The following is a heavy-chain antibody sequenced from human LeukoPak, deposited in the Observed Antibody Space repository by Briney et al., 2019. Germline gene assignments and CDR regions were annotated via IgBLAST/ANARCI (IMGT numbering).Heavy chain of an antibody. D-gene: IGHD4-17*01. J-gene: IGHJ4*02. V-gene: IGHV4-61*02. CDR2: IYTSGST. Sequence: SETLSLTCTVSGGSISSGSYYWSWIRQPAGKGLEWIGRIYTSGSTNYNPSLKSRVTISVDTSKNQFSLKLSSVTAADTAVYYCARANYGDTSYYFDYWGQGTLVTVSS. CDR3: ARANYGDTSYYFDY. CDR1: GGSISSGSYY.